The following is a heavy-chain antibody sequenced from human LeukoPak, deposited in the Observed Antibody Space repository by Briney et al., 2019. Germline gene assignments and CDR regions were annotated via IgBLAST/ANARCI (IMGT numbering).Heavy chain of an antibody. CDR1: GITFSNSA. CDR3: VKSAGKDGYRDVFDI. D-gene: IGHD5-24*01. J-gene: IGHJ3*02. Sequence: PGGSLRLSCVPSGITFSNSALSWVRQAPGKGQEWVSTITKSGDQTHYADSVRGLFTISRDIFKNTLYLQMNSLRAEDTAVYHCVKSAGKDGYRDVFDIWGQGTVVTVSS. V-gene: IGHV3-23*01. CDR2: ITKSGDQT.